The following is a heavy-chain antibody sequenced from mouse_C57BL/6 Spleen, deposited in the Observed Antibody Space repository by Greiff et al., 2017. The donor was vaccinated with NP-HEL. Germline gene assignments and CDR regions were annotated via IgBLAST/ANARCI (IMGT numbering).Heavy chain of an antibody. CDR1: GYTFTDYE. J-gene: IGHJ2*01. CDR3: TRFWYY. V-gene: IGHV1-15*01. CDR2: IDPETGGT. Sequence: QVQLQQSGAELVRPGASVTLSCKASGYTFTDYEMHWVKQTPVHGLEWIGAIDPETGGTAYKQKFKGKAILTADKSSSTAYMELRSLTSEDSAVYYCTRFWYYWGQGTTLTVSS.